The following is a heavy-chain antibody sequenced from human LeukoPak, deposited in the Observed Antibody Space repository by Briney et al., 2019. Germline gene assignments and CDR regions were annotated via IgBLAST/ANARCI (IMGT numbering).Heavy chain of an antibody. J-gene: IGHJ3*02. V-gene: IGHV3-15*01. D-gene: IGHD1-1*01. CDR2: IKSKTVIETT. CDR3: GACPTESTFYM. Sequence: GGSLRLSCAASGFTFSSYSMNWVRQAPGRGLEWVGRIKSKTVIETTDYAAPVKGRFSISRDDSKNTIYPQMNSLKTEDTAVYYCGACPTESTFYMWGQGTMVIVSS. CDR1: GFTFSSYS.